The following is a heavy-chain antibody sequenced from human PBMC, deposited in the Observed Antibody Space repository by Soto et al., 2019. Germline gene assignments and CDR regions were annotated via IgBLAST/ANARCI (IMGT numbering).Heavy chain of an antibody. J-gene: IGHJ6*02. CDR2: ILNDGSNR. D-gene: IGHD3-10*01. V-gene: IGHV3-33*01. Sequence: QVQLVESGGGVVQPGRSLRLSCAASEFTFSNYGMHWVRQAPGKGLEWVAVILNDGSNRYHADSVKDLFTISRDNSKNTLYLQMNSLSTEHGAVYYCARDDVNSGNGMDVWGQGTRVTVS. CDR3: ARDDVNSGNGMDV. CDR1: EFTFSNYG.